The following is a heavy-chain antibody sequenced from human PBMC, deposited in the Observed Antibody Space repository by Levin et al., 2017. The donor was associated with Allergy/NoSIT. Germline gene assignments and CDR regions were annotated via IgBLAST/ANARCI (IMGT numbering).Heavy chain of an antibody. CDR2: IYYSGST. V-gene: IGHV4-39*01. CDR3: ADTVAGYFDY. CDR1: GGSISSSSYY. Sequence: SETLSLTCTVSGGSISSSSYYWGWIRQPPGKGLEWIGSIYYSGSTYYNPSLKSRVTISVDTSKNQFSLKLSSVTAADTAVYYCADTVAGYFDYWGQGTLVTVSS. J-gene: IGHJ4*02. D-gene: IGHD6-19*01.